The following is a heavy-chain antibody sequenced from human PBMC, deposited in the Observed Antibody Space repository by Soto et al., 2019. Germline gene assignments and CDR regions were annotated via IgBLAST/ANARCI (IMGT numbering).Heavy chain of an antibody. V-gene: IGHV1-69*01. CDR1: GGTFSSYA. D-gene: IGHD3-3*01. J-gene: IGHJ6*02. Sequence: QVQLVQSGAEVKKPGSSVKVSCKASGGTFSSYAISWVRQAPGQGLEGMGGIIPIFGTGNYAQKFRGRVTIPADESTSTAYMGLSSLRSDDTAVYYCARSPQRITIFGVVSYYGMDVWGQGTTVTVSS. CDR2: IIPIFGTG. CDR3: ARSPQRITIFGVVSYYGMDV.